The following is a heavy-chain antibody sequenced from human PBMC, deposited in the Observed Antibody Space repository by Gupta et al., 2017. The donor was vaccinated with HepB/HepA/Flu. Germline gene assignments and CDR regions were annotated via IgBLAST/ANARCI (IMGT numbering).Heavy chain of an antibody. V-gene: IGHV3-11*01. Sequence: IRQAPGKGLEWNSYISSSSLSIYYADSVKGRFTISRDNAKNSLYLQMSSLTADDTAVYYCARSRYSTSWLHFDYWGQGTLVTVSS. J-gene: IGHJ4*02. CDR2: ISSSSLSI. D-gene: IGHD6-13*01. CDR3: ARSRYSTSWLHFDY.